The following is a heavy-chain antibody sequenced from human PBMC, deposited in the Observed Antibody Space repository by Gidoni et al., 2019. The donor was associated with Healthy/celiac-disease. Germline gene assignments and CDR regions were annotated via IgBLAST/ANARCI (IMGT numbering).Heavy chain of an antibody. CDR3: AASGSYLADY. CDR1: GYSISSGYY. J-gene: IGHJ4*02. CDR2: IYHSGST. Sequence: QVQLQESGPGLVKPSETLSLTCAVSGYSISSGYYWGWIRPPPGKGLEWIGSIYHSGSTYYNPSLKSRVTISVDTSKNQFSLKLSSVTAADTAVYYCAASGSYLADYWGQGTLVTVSS. V-gene: IGHV4-38-2*01. D-gene: IGHD1-26*01.